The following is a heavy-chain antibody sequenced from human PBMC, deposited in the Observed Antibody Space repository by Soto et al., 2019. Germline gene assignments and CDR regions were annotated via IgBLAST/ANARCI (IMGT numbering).Heavy chain of an antibody. D-gene: IGHD5-12*01. CDR3: ARYSGYDSDFDY. Sequence: SETLSLTCTVSGGSISSYYWSWIRQPPGKGLEWIGYIYYSGSTNYNPSLKSRVTISVDTSKDQFSLRLSPVTAADTAVYYCARYSGYDSDFDYWGQGTMVTRLL. V-gene: IGHV4-59*08. J-gene: IGHJ4*02. CDR2: IYYSGST. CDR1: GGSISSYY.